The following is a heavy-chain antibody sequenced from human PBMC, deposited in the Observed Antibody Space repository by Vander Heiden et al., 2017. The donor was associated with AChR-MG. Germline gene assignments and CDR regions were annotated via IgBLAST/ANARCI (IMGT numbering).Heavy chain of an antibody. Sequence: QLQLQESGPGLVKPSATLSLTCTVSSCSIRSSSRYSGGRARTPPGKGLEWIGNIQHSGSNFYNPSLKSRVTISGDTSKGQFSLKLSSVTAADMAVYYCAFCSGGSCYYGVFDIWGQGTMVTVSS. CDR1: SCSIRSSSRYS. CDR2: IQHSGSN. V-gene: IGHV4-39*01. J-gene: IGHJ3*02. CDR3: AFCSGGSCYYGVFDI. D-gene: IGHD2-15*01.